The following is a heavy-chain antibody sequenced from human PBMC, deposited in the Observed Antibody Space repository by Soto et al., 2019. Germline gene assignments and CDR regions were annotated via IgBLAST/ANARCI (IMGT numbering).Heavy chain of an antibody. J-gene: IGHJ4*02. CDR1: GFSVGGYA. CDR3: AKGSRGYTGYVFDY. Sequence: GGSTRLSCATSGFSVGGYAMSWVRQDPGKGLDWVSSISGSGATTYYTNSVKGRFTISRDNSKNTVYLQMNSLRAEDTAVYYCAKGSRGYTGYVFDYWGQGALVTVSS. CDR2: ISGSGATT. D-gene: IGHD5-12*01. V-gene: IGHV3-23*01.